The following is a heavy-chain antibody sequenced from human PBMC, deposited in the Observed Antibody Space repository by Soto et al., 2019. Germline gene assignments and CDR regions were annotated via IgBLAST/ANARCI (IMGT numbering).Heavy chain of an antibody. D-gene: IGHD2-15*01. Sequence: SETLSLTCAVYGGSFSGYYWSWIRQPPGKGLEWIGEINHSGSTNYNPSLKSRVTISVDTSKNQFSLKLSSVTAADTAVYYCARGDKCSGGSCYFFVITSHYYSSYSTHVWCTGLMVTLSS. CDR1: GGSFSGYY. CDR2: INHSGST. CDR3: ARGDKCSGGSCYFFVITSHYYSSYSTHV. V-gene: IGHV4-34*01. J-gene: IGHJ6*03.